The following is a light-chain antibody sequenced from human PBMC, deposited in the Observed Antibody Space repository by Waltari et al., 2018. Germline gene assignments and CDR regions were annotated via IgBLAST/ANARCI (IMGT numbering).Light chain of an antibody. CDR3: QSYDSSLSGGV. V-gene: IGLV1-40*01. CDR1: GSNIGAGSA. CDR2: GNS. J-gene: IGLJ2*01. Sequence: QSVLTQPPSVSGAPGQRVTISCPGSGSNIGAGSAVHWYQQLPGTAPKLLIYGNSNRPSGVPDRFSGSKSGTSASLAITGLQAEDEADYYCQSYDSSLSGGVFGGGTKLTVL.